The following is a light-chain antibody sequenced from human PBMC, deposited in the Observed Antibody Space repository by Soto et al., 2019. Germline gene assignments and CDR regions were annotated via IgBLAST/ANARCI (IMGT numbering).Light chain of an antibody. CDR3: QVWDTTSDHWM. J-gene: IGLJ3*02. Sequence: ELTQPPSVSVAPRQTATITCGGNNIGSRSVHWYQQKSGQAPVLVVFDDSVRPSGIPERISGYNSGNTATLTISGVEAGDEADYYCQVWDTTSDHWMFGGGTKVTVL. CDR2: DDS. CDR1: NIGSRS. V-gene: IGLV3-21*02.